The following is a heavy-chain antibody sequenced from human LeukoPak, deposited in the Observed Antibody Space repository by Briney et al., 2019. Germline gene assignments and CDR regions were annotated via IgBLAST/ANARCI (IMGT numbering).Heavy chain of an antibody. CDR2: IKQDGSEK. CDR1: GFTFSSYW. V-gene: IGHV3-7*01. J-gene: IGHJ4*02. Sequence: GGSLRLSCAASGFTFSSYWMSWVRQAPGKGLEWVANIKQDGSEKYYVDSVKGRFTISRDNSKNTLYLQMNSLRAEDTAVYYCAKGEYSSPFAGFDYWGQGTLVTVSS. D-gene: IGHD6-6*01. CDR3: AKGEYSSPFAGFDY.